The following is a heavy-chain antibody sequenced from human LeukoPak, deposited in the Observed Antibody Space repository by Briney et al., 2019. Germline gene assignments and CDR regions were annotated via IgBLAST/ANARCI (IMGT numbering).Heavy chain of an antibody. CDR1: GFTFSSYW. CDR2: IKQDGSEK. J-gene: IGHJ6*03. CDR3: ARRSSGSYRGGDYYYYYMDV. D-gene: IGHD1-26*01. Sequence: GSLRLSCAASGFTFSSYWMSWVRQAPGKGLEWVANIKQDGSEKYYVDSVKGRFTISRDNAKNSLYLQMNSLRAEDTAVYYCARRSSGSYRGGDYYYYYMDVWGKGTTVTVSS. V-gene: IGHV3-7*03.